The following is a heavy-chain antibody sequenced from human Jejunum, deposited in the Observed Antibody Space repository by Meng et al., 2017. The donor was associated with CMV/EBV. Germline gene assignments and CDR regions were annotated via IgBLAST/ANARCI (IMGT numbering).Heavy chain of an antibody. CDR3: ARDGYSSSSYDAFDI. J-gene: IGHJ3*02. Sequence: YTFTTYGVSGVRQAPGQGLEWMGWISAYNGNTEYEQKFQGRVTMTTDTSTSTAYMDLRSLRSDDTALYYCARDGYSSSSYDAFDIWGQGTMVTVSS. CDR2: ISAYNGNT. CDR1: YTFTTYG. V-gene: IGHV1-18*01. D-gene: IGHD6-6*01.